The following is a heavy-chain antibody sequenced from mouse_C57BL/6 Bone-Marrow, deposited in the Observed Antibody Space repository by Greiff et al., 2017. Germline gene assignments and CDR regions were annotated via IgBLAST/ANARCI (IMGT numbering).Heavy chain of an antibody. CDR1: GYTFTSYW. D-gene: IGHD2-4*01. J-gene: IGHJ1*03. Sequence: QVQLQQPGAELVKPGASVKLSCKASGYTFTSYWMHWVKQRPGQGLEWIGMIHPNSGSTNYNEKFKSKATLTVDKSSSIAYMQLSSLTSEDSAVYYCARSGRLRRYFDVWGTGTTVTVSS. CDR2: IHPNSGST. CDR3: ARSGRLRRYFDV. V-gene: IGHV1-64*01.